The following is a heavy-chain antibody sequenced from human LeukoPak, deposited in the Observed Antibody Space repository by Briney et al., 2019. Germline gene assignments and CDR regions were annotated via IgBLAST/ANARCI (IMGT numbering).Heavy chain of an antibody. V-gene: IGHV1-8*03. CDR1: GYTFTSYD. J-gene: IGHJ4*02. D-gene: IGHD2-2*01. Sequence: ASVEVSCKASGYTFTSYDINWVRQATGQGLGWMGWMNPNSGNTGYAQKFQGRVTITRNTSISTAYMELSSLRSEDTAVYYCARGRADIVVVPALYYFDYWGQGTLVTVSS. CDR2: MNPNSGNT. CDR3: ARGRADIVVVPALYYFDY.